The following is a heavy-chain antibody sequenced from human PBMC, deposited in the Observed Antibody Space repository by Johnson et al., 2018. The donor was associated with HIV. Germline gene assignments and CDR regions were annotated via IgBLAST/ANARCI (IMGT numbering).Heavy chain of an antibody. CDR3: AKEGGIRRVAWELRAYSFDI. J-gene: IGHJ3*02. Sequence: QVQLVESGGGVVQPGRSLRLSCVASGFTFSSYGMHWVRQAPGKGLAWVALISYDGSNKYYADSVEGRFTISSVNSKNTLYLQMNSLTPEDTAVYYCAKEGGIRRVAWELRAYSFDIWGQGTMVTVSS. CDR2: ISYDGSNK. D-gene: IGHD1-26*01. V-gene: IGHV3-30*18. CDR1: GFTFSSYG.